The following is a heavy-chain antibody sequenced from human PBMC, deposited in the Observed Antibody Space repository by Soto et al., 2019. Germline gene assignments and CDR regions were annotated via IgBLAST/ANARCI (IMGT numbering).Heavy chain of an antibody. V-gene: IGHV4-34*01. D-gene: IGHD2-15*01. CDR2: INHSGST. CDR3: ARGPSLEYCSGGSCYSGRPFDY. CDR1: GGSFRGYY. J-gene: IGHJ4*02. Sequence: RSLTCAVYGGSFRGYYWSWIRQPPGKGLERIGEINHSGSTNYNPSLKSRVTISVDTSKNQFSLKLSSVTAADTAVYYCARGPSLEYCSGGSCYSGRPFDYWGQGTLVTVSS.